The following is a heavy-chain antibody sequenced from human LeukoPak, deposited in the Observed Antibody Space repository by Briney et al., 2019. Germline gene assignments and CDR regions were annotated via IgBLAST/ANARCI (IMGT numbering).Heavy chain of an antibody. V-gene: IGHV1-3*01. Sequence: ASVKVSCKASGYTFTSYAMHWVRQAPGQRLEWMGWINAGNGNTKYSQKFQGRVTITRDTSASTAYMELSSLRSEDTAVYYCARDSTIITMETGWFDPWGQGTLVTVSS. D-gene: IGHD3-10*01. CDR3: ARDSTIITMETGWFDP. CDR1: GYTFTSYA. J-gene: IGHJ5*02. CDR2: INAGNGNT.